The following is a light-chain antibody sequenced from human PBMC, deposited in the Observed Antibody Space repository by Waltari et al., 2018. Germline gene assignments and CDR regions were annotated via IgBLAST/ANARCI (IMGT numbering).Light chain of an antibody. CDR1: LSVGKY. J-gene: IGKJ1*01. Sequence: EIVLTQSPGTLSLSPGERATLSCRASLSVGKYLAGYQQRPGQAPRLLRYHASIRATGIPDRFSGSGSVTDFSLTISRLEPKDFAVYYCQKYESLPATFGQGTTVEIK. CDR2: HAS. CDR3: QKYESLPAT. V-gene: IGKV3-20*01.